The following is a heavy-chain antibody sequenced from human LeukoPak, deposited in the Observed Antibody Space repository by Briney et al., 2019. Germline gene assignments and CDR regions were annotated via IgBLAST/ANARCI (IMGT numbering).Heavy chain of an antibody. CDR1: GFTFSSSG. V-gene: IGHV3-23*01. CDR2: IGGSGDGA. Sequence: GGSLRLSCSASGFTFSSSGMTWVRQAPGKGLEWVSGIGGSGDGASYADSVRGRFTISRDNSKNMLHLQMNSLRVEDTAVYYCAKDWGVWGQGTTVTVS. J-gene: IGHJ6*02. CDR3: AKDWGV. D-gene: IGHD3-16*01.